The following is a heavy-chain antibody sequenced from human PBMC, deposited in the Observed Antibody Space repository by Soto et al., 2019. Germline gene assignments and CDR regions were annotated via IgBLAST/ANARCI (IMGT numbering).Heavy chain of an antibody. V-gene: IGHV3-30*18. D-gene: IGHD3-10*01. CDR2: ISYDGSNK. CDR1: GFTFSSYG. J-gene: IGHJ4*02. Sequence: QVQLVESGGGVFQPGRSLRLSCAASGFTFSSYGMHWVRQAPGKGLEGVAVISYDGSNKYYADSVKGRFTISRDNSKNTLYLQMNSLRAEDTAVYYCAKGSLLWFGELLSFDYWGQGTLVTVSS. CDR3: AKGSLLWFGELLSFDY.